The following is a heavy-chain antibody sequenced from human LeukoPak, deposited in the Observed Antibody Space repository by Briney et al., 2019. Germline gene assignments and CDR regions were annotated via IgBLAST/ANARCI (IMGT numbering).Heavy chain of an antibody. CDR1: GFTFSIYW. J-gene: IGHJ4*02. CDR3: ARIRPGNYFGY. D-gene: IGHD6-6*01. CDR2: IKEDGRGE. V-gene: IGHV3-7*01. Sequence: GGSLRLSCTASGFTFSIYWMSWVRQAPGKGLEWVASIKEDGRGENYVDSVKGRFTNSRDNARNSVHVQMNSLRAEDTAVYFCARIRPGNYFGYWGQGALVTVSS.